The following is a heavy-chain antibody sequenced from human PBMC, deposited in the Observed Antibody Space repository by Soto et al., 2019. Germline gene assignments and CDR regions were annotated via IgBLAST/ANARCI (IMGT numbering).Heavy chain of an antibody. CDR3: AKDEPMIHTKGPFDY. J-gene: IGHJ4*02. D-gene: IGHD3-22*01. V-gene: IGHV3-23*01. CDR1: AFSFSSYA. Sequence: EVQLLECGGGLVQPGGSLRLSCAASAFSFSSYAMSWVGQAPGKGVEWVSAISGSGGSTYYADSVKGRFTISRDNSKNTLYLQMDSLIAQDTAVYYCAKDEPMIHTKGPFDYWGQGTLVTVSS. CDR2: ISGSGGST.